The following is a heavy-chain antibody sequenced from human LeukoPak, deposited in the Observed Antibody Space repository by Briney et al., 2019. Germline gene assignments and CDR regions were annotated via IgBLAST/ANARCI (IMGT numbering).Heavy chain of an antibody. CDR3: ARDGCSGGRGYMLVY. V-gene: IGHV3-30*04. Sequence: GRSLRLSCAASGFTFSSYAMRWVRQAPGKGLEWVAVISYDGRNNYYADSVKGRFTISRDNSKKTLYLQMNSLRAEDTAVYYCARDGCSGGRGYMLVYWGEGTLVTVS. CDR2: ISYDGRNN. CDR1: GFTFSSYA. D-gene: IGHD2-15*01. J-gene: IGHJ4*02.